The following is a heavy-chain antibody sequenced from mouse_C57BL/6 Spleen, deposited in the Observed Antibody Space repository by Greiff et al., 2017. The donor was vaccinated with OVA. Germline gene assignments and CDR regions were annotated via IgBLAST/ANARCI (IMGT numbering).Heavy chain of an antibody. D-gene: IGHD1-1*01. Sequence: EVQLQQSGTVLARPGASVKMSCKTSGYTFTSYWMHLVKQRPGQGLEWIGAIYPGNSDTSYNQKFKGKAKLTAVTSASTAYMELSSLTNEDSAVYYCTRPTVVADWYFDVWGTGTTVTVSS. J-gene: IGHJ1*03. CDR1: GYTFTSYW. CDR3: TRPTVVADWYFDV. CDR2: IYPGNSDT. V-gene: IGHV1-5*01.